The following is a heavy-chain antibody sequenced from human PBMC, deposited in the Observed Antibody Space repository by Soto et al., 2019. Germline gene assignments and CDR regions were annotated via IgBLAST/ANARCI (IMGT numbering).Heavy chain of an antibody. D-gene: IGHD5-12*01. CDR2: ISYDGSNK. CDR3: AKDIREWLRVAPLYGMDV. Sequence: GGSLRLSCAASGFTFSSYGMHWVRQAPGKGLEWVAVISYDGSNKYYADSVKGRFTISRDNSKNTLYLQMNSLRAEDTAVYYCAKDIREWLRVAPLYGMDVWGQGTTVTVSS. CDR1: GFTFSSYG. V-gene: IGHV3-30*18. J-gene: IGHJ6*02.